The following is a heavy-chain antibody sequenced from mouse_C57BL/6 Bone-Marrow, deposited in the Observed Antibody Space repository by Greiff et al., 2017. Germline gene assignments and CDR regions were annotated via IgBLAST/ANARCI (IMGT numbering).Heavy chain of an antibody. Sequence: VQLQQSGPELVKPGASVKISCKASGYAFSSSWMNWVKQRPGKGLEWIGRIYPGAGDTNYNGKFKGKATLTADKSSSTAYMQFSSLTSEDSAVYFCARYGYLFDYWGQGTTLTVSA. CDR3: ARYGYLFDY. CDR1: GYAFSSSW. D-gene: IGHD2-2*01. CDR2: IYPGAGDT. J-gene: IGHJ2*01. V-gene: IGHV1-82*01.